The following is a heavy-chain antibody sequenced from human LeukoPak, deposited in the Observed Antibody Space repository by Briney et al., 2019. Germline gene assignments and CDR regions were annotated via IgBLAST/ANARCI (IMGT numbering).Heavy chain of an antibody. CDR2: SRNKENRYST. V-gene: IGHV3-72*01. Sequence: GGSLRLSCAASGFSFSVYYMAWVRQAPGKGLEWVGLSRNKENRYSTEYGASVKGRVTISKDDSKNLMYLEMKSLKSEDTAVYYCVREYFGGYDYWGQGTLVTVSS. CDR1: GFSFSVYY. D-gene: IGHD2-15*01. J-gene: IGHJ4*02. CDR3: VREYFGGYDY.